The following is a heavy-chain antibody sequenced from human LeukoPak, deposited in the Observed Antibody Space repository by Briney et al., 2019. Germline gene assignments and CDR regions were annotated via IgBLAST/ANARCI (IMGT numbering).Heavy chain of an antibody. Sequence: PGGTLRLSCAVSGFTFGGYGMHWVPQTPGKGLEWVTVIAYNGSRAFYAESPKGRFTISRHNSKNTMSVQMDDLRAEDTAVYYCTRYNNDHFDYWGQGTLVTVSS. J-gene: IGHJ4*02. CDR1: GFTFGGYG. CDR2: IAYNGSRA. V-gene: IGHV3-33*01. D-gene: IGHD1-14*01. CDR3: TRYNNDHFDY.